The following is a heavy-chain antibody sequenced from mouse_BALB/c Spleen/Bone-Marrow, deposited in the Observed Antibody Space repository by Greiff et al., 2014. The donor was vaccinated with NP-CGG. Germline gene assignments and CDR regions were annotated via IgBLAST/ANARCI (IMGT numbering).Heavy chain of an antibody. D-gene: IGHD1-1*01. CDR1: GFSLTDYG. V-gene: IGHV2-6-5*01. CDR2: RWGGGIT. Sequence: VQLVESGPGLVAPSQSLSITCTVSGFSLTDYGVSWIRQPPGKGLEWLGVRWGGGITYYNSTLKSRLSISKDNSKSQVFLKMNSLQTDDTAMYYCAKHDTTVVLDYWGQGTTLTVSS. J-gene: IGHJ2*01. CDR3: AKHDTTVVLDY.